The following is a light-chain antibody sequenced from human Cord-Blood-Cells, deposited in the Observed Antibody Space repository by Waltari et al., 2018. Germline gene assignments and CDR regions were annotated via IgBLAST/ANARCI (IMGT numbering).Light chain of an antibody. CDR2: YAS. CDR3: QQYDNLPIT. CDR1: QYISNY. Sequence: DIQMTQSPSSLSASVGDRVTITCQASQYISNYLNWYQQKPGKAPKLLIYYASNLETGVPSRFSGSGSGTDFTFTISSLQPEDIATYYCQQYDNLPITFGQGTRLEIK. J-gene: IGKJ5*01. V-gene: IGKV1-33*01.